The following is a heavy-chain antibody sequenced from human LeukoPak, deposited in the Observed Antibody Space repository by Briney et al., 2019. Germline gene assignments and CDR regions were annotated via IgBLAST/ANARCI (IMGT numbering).Heavy chain of an antibody. CDR3: ARVGGYSYYYGMDV. CDR2: IIPIFGTA. J-gene: IGHJ6*02. V-gene: IGHV1-69*13. D-gene: IGHD5-12*01. CDR1: GGTFSSYG. Sequence: ASVKVSCKASGGTFSSYGISWVRQAPGQGLEWMGGIIPIFGTANYAQKFQGRVTITADESTSTAYMELSSLRSEDTAVYYCARVGGYSYYYGMDVWGQGTTVTVSS.